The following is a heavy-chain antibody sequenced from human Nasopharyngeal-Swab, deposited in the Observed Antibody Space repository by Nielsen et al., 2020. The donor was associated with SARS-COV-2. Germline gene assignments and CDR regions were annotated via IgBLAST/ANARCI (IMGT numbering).Heavy chain of an antibody. CDR3: AREVPYSGHDDAFDI. CDR2: ISTTTATI. Sequence: VRQAAGNGLEWISYISTTTATIYYADSVKGRFTISRDNAKNSLYLQMNSLRAEDTAVYYCAREVPYSGHDDAFDIWGQGTMVTVSS. D-gene: IGHD5-12*01. V-gene: IGHV3-48*03. J-gene: IGHJ3*02.